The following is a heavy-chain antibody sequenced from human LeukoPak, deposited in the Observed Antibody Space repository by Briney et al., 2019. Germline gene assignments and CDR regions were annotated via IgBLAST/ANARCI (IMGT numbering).Heavy chain of an antibody. V-gene: IGHV1-69*13. CDR2: IIPIFGTA. CDR3: ARGGTYYYDRNGYSRFDY. Sequence: SVTVSCKASGGTFSSYTISWVRQAPGQGLEWMGGIIPIFGTANYAQKFQGRVTMTADESTSTAYMELSSLRSEDTAVYYCARGGTYYYDRNGYSRFDYWGQGTLVTVSS. J-gene: IGHJ4*02. D-gene: IGHD3-22*01. CDR1: GGTFSSYT.